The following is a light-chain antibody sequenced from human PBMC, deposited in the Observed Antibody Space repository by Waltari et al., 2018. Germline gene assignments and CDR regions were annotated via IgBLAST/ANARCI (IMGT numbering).Light chain of an antibody. CDR3: QQSYSIPMT. V-gene: IGKV1-39*01. CDR2: DAS. Sequence: DIQMTQSPSSLSASVGDRVTITCRASQSISNYLSWYQQKRGKAPKRLIYDASTLQSGVPSRFSGSGSGTDFTLTISSLQPEDFATYYCQQSYSIPMTFGQGTRLEIK. CDR1: QSISNY. J-gene: IGKJ5*01.